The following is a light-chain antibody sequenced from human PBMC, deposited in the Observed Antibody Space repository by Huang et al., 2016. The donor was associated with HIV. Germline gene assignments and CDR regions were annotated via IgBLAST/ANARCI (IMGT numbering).Light chain of an antibody. CDR2: WAS. J-gene: IGKJ2*01. CDR1: QSLLYSSTNKNY. CDR3: QQYYNTPLT. Sequence: DIVMTQSPDPLAVFLGERATINCKSSQSLLYSSTNKNYLAWYQQKPGQPPKLLIYWASTRESGVPDRFTGSGSGTVFTLTISSLQAEDVAVYYCQQYYNTPLTFGQGTKLEIK. V-gene: IGKV4-1*01.